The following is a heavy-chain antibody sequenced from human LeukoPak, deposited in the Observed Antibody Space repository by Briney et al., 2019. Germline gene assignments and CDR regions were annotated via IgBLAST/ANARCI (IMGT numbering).Heavy chain of an antibody. J-gene: IGHJ4*02. D-gene: IGHD3-10*01. CDR1: GGSISSYY. V-gene: IGHV4-59*12. CDR3: ARRRVGFGELYSSSFDY. Sequence: PSETLSLTCTVSGGSISSYYWSWIRQPPGKGLEWIGYIYYSGSTNYNPSLKSRVTISVDTSKNQFSLKLSSVTAADTAVYYCARRRVGFGELYSSSFDYWGQGTLVTVSS. CDR2: IYYSGST.